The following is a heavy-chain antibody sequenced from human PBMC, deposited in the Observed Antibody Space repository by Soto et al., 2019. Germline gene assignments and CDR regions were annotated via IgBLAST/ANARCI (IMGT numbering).Heavy chain of an antibody. D-gene: IGHD6-19*01. Sequence: GGSLRLSCAASGFTFSSYSMNWVRQAPGKGLEWVSSISSSSYIYYADSVKGRFTISRDNAKNSLYLQMNSLRAEDTAVYYCARDRIAVAGSMTVNWFDPWGQGTLVTVSS. V-gene: IGHV3-21*01. CDR1: GFTFSSYS. J-gene: IGHJ5*02. CDR3: ARDRIAVAGSMTVNWFDP. CDR2: ISSSSYI.